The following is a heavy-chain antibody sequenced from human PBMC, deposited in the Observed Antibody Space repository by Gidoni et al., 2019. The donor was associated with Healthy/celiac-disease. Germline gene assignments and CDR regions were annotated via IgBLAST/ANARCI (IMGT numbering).Heavy chain of an antibody. J-gene: IGHJ4*02. CDR2: IWYDGSNK. CDR3: AREEESGYDYGQSRFFDY. V-gene: IGHV3-33*01. Sequence: QVQLVASGGGVVQPGRSLRLSCAASGFTFSSSGMHWVRQAPGKGLEWVAVIWYDGSNKYYADSVKGRFTISRDNSKNTLYLQMNSLRAEDTAVYYCAREEESGYDYGQSRFFDYWGQGTLVTVSS. CDR1: GFTFSSSG. D-gene: IGHD5-12*01.